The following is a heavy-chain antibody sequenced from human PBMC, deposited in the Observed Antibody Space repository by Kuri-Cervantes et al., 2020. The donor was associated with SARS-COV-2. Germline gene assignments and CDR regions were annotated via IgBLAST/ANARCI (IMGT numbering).Heavy chain of an antibody. J-gene: IGHJ4*02. CDR1: GFTFSSYA. D-gene: IGHD3-10*01. Sequence: GGSLRPSCAASGFTFSSYAMSWVRQAPGKGLEWVSAISGSGGSTYYADSVKGRFTISRDNSKNTLYLQMNSLRAEDTAVYYCAKEGFFYGSGRHFDYWGQGTLVTVSS. CDR2: ISGSGGST. V-gene: IGHV3-23*01. CDR3: AKEGFFYGSGRHFDY.